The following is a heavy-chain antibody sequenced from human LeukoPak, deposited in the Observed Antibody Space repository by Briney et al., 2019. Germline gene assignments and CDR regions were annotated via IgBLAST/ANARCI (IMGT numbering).Heavy chain of an antibody. J-gene: IGHJ3*02. Sequence: PGGSLRLSCAASGFTFSSYGMHWVRQAPGKGLEWVAFIRYDGSNKYYADSVKGRFTISRDNSKSTLFLQMNSLRTDDTSVYFCAKFAYNWNAPDGFDMWGQGTMVIVSS. CDR3: AKFAYNWNAPDGFDM. CDR2: IRYDGSNK. D-gene: IGHD1-1*01. CDR1: GFTFSSYG. V-gene: IGHV3-30*02.